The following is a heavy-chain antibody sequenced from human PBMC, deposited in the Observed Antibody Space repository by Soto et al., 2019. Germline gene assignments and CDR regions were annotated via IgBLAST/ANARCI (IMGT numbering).Heavy chain of an antibody. CDR2: IGSSSSYT. CDR3: ARRRPTGYYNY. V-gene: IGHV3-11*05. CDR1: GFPFSDYY. J-gene: IGHJ4*02. D-gene: IGHD3-9*01. Sequence: QVQLVESGGALVKPGGSLRLSCAASGFPFSDYYMSWIRQAPGKGLEWVSSIGSSSSYTNYADSVKGRFTISRDNAKNPLYLQMNSLIAEDTAVYYCARRRPTGYYNYWGQGTLVTVSA.